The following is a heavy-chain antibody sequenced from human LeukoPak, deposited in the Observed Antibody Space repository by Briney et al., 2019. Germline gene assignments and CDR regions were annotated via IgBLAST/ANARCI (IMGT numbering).Heavy chain of an antibody. V-gene: IGHV3-7*01. CDR2: INEDGSEK. D-gene: IGHD3-10*02. CDR3: AELGITMIGGV. Sequence: GGSLRLSCATSGFTFTTFWMHWVRQAPGKGPEWVANINEDGSEKYYVDSVKGRFTISRDNAKNSLYLQMNSLRAEDTAVYYCAELGITMIGGVWGKGTTVTISS. CDR1: GFTFTTFW. J-gene: IGHJ6*04.